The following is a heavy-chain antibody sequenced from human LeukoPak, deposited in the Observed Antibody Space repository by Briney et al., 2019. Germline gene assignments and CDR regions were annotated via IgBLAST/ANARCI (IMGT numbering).Heavy chain of an antibody. J-gene: IGHJ4*02. V-gene: IGHV5-51*01. CDR2: TFAGYSYT. D-gene: IGHD5-18*01. CDR3: ARLPRYGAQDIIDY. Sequence: GESLKISCQSSGYNFTPYWIVWVRQMPGKGLEWMGITFAGYSYTIYSPSFQGQVTISADKSISTAYLQWSSLKASDTAMYYCARLPRYGAQDIIDYWGQGTLVTVSS. CDR1: GYNFTPYW.